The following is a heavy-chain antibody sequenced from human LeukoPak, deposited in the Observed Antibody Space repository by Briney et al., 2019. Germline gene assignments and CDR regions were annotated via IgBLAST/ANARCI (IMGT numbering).Heavy chain of an antibody. CDR1: GFTFSSYA. CDR3: ARVGYGDSEQIVDY. Sequence: PGGSLRLSCAASGFTFSSYAMSWVRQAPGKGLEWVSAISGSGGSTYYADSVKGRFTISRDNSKNTLYLQMNSLRAEDTAVYYCARVGYGDSEQIVDYWGQGTLVTVSS. V-gene: IGHV3-23*01. J-gene: IGHJ4*02. D-gene: IGHD4-17*01. CDR2: ISGSGGST.